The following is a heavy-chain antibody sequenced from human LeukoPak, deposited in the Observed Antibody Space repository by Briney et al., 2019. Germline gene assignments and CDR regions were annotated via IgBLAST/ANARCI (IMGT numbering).Heavy chain of an antibody. Sequence: GGSLRHSCKASGFTFGDYAMSWVRQAPGKGLEWVGFIRSKAYGGTTEYAASVKGRFTISRDDSKSIAYLQMNSLKTEDTAVYYCTSLGAGDAFDIWGQGTMVTVSS. V-gene: IGHV3-49*04. CDR1: GFTFGDYA. J-gene: IGHJ3*02. CDR3: TSLGAGDAFDI. CDR2: IRSKAYGGTT. D-gene: IGHD4/OR15-4a*01.